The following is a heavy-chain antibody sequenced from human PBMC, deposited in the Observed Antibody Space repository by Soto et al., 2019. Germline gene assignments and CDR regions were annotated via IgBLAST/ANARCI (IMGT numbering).Heavy chain of an antibody. Sequence: PSETLSLTCTVSGGSISTSSYHWAWIRQPPGKGLEWIASIYYSGSTYYNPSLKSRATISVDTSKNQFSLKLSSVTAADTAVYYCARRYGSAFDIWGQGTMVTVSS. CDR2: IYYSGST. V-gene: IGHV4-39*07. CDR1: GGSISTSSYH. D-gene: IGHD3-10*01. J-gene: IGHJ3*02. CDR3: ARRYGSAFDI.